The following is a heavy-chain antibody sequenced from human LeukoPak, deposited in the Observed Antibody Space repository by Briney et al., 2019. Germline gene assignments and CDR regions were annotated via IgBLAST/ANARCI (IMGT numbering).Heavy chain of an antibody. CDR3: ARVRACSGGSCYHWFDP. CDR2: IYHSGST. CDR1: GYSISSGYY. D-gene: IGHD2-15*01. J-gene: IGHJ5*02. V-gene: IGHV4-38-2*02. Sequence: SETLSLTCTVSGYSISSGYYWGWIRQPPGKGLEWIGSIYHSGSTYYNPSLKSRVTISVDTSKNQFSLKLSSVTAADTAVYYCARVRACSGGSCYHWFDPWGQGTLVTVSS.